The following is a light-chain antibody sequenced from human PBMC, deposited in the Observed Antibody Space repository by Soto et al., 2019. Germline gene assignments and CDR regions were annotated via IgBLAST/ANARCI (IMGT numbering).Light chain of an antibody. CDR3: QQYDDWRLT. CDR2: FAS. V-gene: IGKV3-15*01. CDR1: QRVVNN. J-gene: IGKJ4*01. Sequence: EVVMTQSPATLSVSPGDRATLSCRASQRVVNNLAWYQQKPGQAPRLLIYFASTRATGVPARFSGSGSGTEFTLTISSLQSEDFAVYYCQQYDDWRLTFGGGTKVEIK.